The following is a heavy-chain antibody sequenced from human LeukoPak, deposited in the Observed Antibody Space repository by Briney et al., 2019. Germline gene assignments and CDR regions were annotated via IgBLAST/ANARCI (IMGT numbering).Heavy chain of an antibody. CDR2: ISSSSSYI. Sequence: PGGSLRLSCAASGFTFSSYSVNWVRQAPGKGLEWVSSISSSSSYIYYADSVKGRFTISRDNAKNSLYLQMNSLRAEDTAVYYCARDTYCSSTSCYHADWAFDIWGQGTMVTVSS. CDR3: ARDTYCSSTSCYHADWAFDI. D-gene: IGHD2-2*01. CDR1: GFTFSSYS. J-gene: IGHJ3*02. V-gene: IGHV3-21*01.